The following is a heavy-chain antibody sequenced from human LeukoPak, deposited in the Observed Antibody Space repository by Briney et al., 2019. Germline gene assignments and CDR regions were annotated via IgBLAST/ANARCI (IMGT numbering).Heavy chain of an antibody. D-gene: IGHD3-10*01. V-gene: IGHV3-53*01. Sequence: PGGSLRLSCAVSVLTVSSNYMSWVRQAPGKGLEWVSVIDGGGNTYYADSVKGRFTISRDNSKNTLYLQMNSLRDDATAVYYCARDRDISGSWESNFDFWGQGTLVTVSS. J-gene: IGHJ4*02. CDR2: IDGGGNT. CDR1: VLTVSSNY. CDR3: ARDRDISGSWESNFDF.